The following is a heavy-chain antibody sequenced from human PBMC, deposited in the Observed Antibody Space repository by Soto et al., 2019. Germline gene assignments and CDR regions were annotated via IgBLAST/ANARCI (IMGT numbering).Heavy chain of an antibody. Sequence: VHLVESGGGLVEPGGSLRLSCEASGFMFSSYWMSWVRQAPGEGLEWVANIKQDGSEIHYLESVEGRFTIFRDNARRSLYLQMNGLRAEDTAVYFCASYSGSHFPVGHDRWGQGTLVVVSS. D-gene: IGHD1-26*01. J-gene: IGHJ5*02. CDR2: IKQDGSEI. V-gene: IGHV3-7*01. CDR1: GFMFSSYW. CDR3: ASYSGSHFPVGHDR.